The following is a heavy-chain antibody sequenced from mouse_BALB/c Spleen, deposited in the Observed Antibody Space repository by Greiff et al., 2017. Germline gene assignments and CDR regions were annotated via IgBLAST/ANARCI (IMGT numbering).Heavy chain of an antibody. CDR2: INPSNGRT. V-gene: IGHV1S81*02. CDR1: GYTFTSYW. Sequence: QVQLQQPGAELVKPGASVKLSCKASGYTFTSYWMHWVKQRPGQGLEWIGEINPSNGRTNYNEKFKSKATLTVDKSSSTAYMQLSSLTSEDSAVYYCARSGNYYAMDYWGQGTSGTVSS. J-gene: IGHJ4*01. D-gene: IGHD3-1*01. CDR3: ARSGNYYAMDY.